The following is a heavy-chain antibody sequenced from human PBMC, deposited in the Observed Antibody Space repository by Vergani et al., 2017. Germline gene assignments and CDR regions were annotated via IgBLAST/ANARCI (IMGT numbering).Heavy chain of an antibody. V-gene: IGHV3-21*01. CDR3: ARDRNNRGYNTYYYYGMDV. D-gene: IGHD3-10*01. Sequence: EVQLVESGGGLVKPGGSLRLSCAASGFTFSSYSMNWVRQAPGKGLEWVSSISSSSSYIYYADSVKGRFTISSDNAKNSLYLQMNSLRAEDTAVYYCARDRNNRGYNTYYYYGMDVWGQGTTVTVSS. CDR2: ISSSSSYI. J-gene: IGHJ6*02. CDR1: GFTFSSYS.